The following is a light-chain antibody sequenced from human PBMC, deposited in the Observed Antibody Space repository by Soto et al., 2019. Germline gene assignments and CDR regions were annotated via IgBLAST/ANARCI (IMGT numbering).Light chain of an antibody. V-gene: IGLV2-23*01. J-gene: IGLJ1*01. CDR1: SSDVGSYNL. CDR2: EGS. Sequence: QSALTQPASVSGSPGQSITISCTGTSSDVGSYNLVSWYQQHPGKAPKLMIYEGSKRPSGVSNRFSGSKSGNTASLTISGLQAEDEADYYCCSYAGVGVFGTGTRSPS. CDR3: CSYAGVGV.